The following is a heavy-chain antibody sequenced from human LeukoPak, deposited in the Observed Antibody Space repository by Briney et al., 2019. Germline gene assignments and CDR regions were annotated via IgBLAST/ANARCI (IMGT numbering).Heavy chain of an antibody. V-gene: IGHV3-23*01. CDR3: AKVKYYDILTGYHIISYYFAY. CDR2: ISGSGGST. J-gene: IGHJ4*02. CDR1: GFTFSSYA. D-gene: IGHD3-9*01. Sequence: PGGSLRLSCAASGFTFSSYAMHWVRQGPGKGLERVSAISGSGGSTYYAYSVKGRFTISRDNSKNTVYLQMNSLRAEDTAVYYCAKVKYYDILTGYHIISYYFAYWGQGTLVTVSS.